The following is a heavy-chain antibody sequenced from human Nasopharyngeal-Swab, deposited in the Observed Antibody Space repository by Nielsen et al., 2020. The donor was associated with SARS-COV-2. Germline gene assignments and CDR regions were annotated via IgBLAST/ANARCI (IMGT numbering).Heavy chain of an antibody. CDR3: ARYGSTYYYDSSGYTQGVYFQH. Sequence: SETLSLTCTVSSDSISPYFWNWIRQPPGKGLEWIGYIYYSGSTNYNPSLKSRVTISVDTSKNQFSLKLSSVTAADTAVYYCARYGSTYYYDSSGYTQGVYFQHWGQGTLVTVSS. D-gene: IGHD3-22*01. J-gene: IGHJ1*01. V-gene: IGHV4-59*01. CDR1: SDSISPYF. CDR2: IYYSGST.